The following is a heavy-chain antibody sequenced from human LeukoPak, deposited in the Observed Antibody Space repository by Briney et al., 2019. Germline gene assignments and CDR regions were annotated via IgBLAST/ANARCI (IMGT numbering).Heavy chain of an antibody. D-gene: IGHD1-14*01. V-gene: IGHV4-59*12. J-gene: IGHJ5*02. CDR1: GGSISSYY. CDR3: ARGPNRHARVWLDP. CDR2: IYYSGST. Sequence: SETLSLTCTVSGGSISSYYWSWIRQPPGKGLEWIGYIYYSGSTNYNPSLKSRVTISVDTSKNQFSLKLSSVTAADTAVYYCARGPNRHARVWLDPWGQGTLVTVSS.